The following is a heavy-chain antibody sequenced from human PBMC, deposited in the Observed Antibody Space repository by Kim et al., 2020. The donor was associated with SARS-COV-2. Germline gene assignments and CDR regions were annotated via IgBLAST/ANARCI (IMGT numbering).Heavy chain of an antibody. Sequence: GGSLRLSCAASGFTFSNAWMSWVRQAPGKGLEWVGRIKSKTDGGSTDHAAPVKGRFTISRDDSKNTLYLQMNSLKTEDTAVYYCTTEYCSGGSCTGSYYYYGMDVWGQGTTVTVSS. V-gene: IGHV3-15*01. CDR1: GFTFSNAW. CDR3: TTEYCSGGSCTGSYYYYGMDV. J-gene: IGHJ6*02. CDR2: IKSKTDGGST. D-gene: IGHD2-15*01.